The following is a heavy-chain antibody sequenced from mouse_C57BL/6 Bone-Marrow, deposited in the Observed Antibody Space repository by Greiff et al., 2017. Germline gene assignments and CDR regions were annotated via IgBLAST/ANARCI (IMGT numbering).Heavy chain of an antibody. CDR3: ASSECAMDY. CDR2: ILPGSGST. CDR1: GYTFTGYW. D-gene: IGHD3-2*02. Sequence: VQLQQSGAELMKPGASVKLSCKATGYTFTGYWIEWVKQRPGHGLEWIGEILPGSGSTNYNDKFKGKATFTADTSSNTAYMQLSSLTTEDSAIYYCASSECAMDYWGQGTSVTVSS. J-gene: IGHJ4*01. V-gene: IGHV1-9*01.